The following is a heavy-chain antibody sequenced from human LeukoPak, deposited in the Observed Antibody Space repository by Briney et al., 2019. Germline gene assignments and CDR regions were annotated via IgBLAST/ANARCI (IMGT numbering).Heavy chain of an antibody. D-gene: IGHD1-26*01. Sequence: GGSLRLSCAASGFTFSTYNMNWVRQAPGKGLEWVSSISGSSSYIYYADSVKGRFSISRNNAKNSLYLQMNSLRAEDTAVYYCARDLLGWELHYFDYWGQGTLVTVSS. CDR1: GFTFSTYN. CDR3: ARDLLGWELHYFDY. CDR2: ISGSSSYI. J-gene: IGHJ4*02. V-gene: IGHV3-21*01.